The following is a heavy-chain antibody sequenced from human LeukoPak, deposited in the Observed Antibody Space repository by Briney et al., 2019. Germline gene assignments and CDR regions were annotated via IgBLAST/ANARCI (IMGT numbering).Heavy chain of an antibody. J-gene: IGHJ4*02. CDR3: ARQRVNYYDSSGYPHFDY. Sequence: SETLSLTCAVYGGSFSGYYWSWIRQPPGKGLEWIGEINHSGSTNYNPSLKSRVPISVDTSKNQFSLKLSSVTAADTAVYYCARQRVNYYDSSGYPHFDYWGQGTLVTVSS. CDR2: INHSGST. D-gene: IGHD3-22*01. CDR1: GGSFSGYY. V-gene: IGHV4-34*01.